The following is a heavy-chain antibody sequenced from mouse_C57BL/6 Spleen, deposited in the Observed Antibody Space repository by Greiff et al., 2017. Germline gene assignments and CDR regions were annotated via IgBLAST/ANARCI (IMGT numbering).Heavy chain of an antibody. Sequence: EVQLVESGGGLVKPGGSLKLSCAASGFTFSSYAMSWVRQTPEKRLEWVATISDGGSYTYYPDNVKGRFTISRDNAKNNLYLQMSHLKSEDTAMYYCARDAHYYGSYFDAWGTGTTVTVSS. CDR3: ARDAHYYGSYFDA. V-gene: IGHV5-4*01. CDR2: ISDGGSYT. CDR1: GFTFSSYA. D-gene: IGHD1-1*01. J-gene: IGHJ1*03.